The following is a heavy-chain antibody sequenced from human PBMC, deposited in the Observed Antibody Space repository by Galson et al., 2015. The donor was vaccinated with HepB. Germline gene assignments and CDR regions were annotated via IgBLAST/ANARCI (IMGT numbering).Heavy chain of an antibody. D-gene: IGHD4-17*01. V-gene: IGHV7-4-1*02. Sequence: VKVSCKASGYTFTSYAMNWVRQAPGQGLEWMGWINTNTGNPTYAQGFTGRFVFSLDTSVSTAYLQISSLKAEDTAVYYCARGPATVTTILDYYYYYGMDVWGQGTTVTVSS. J-gene: IGHJ6*02. CDR3: ARGPATVTTILDYYYYYGMDV. CDR1: GYTFTSYA. CDR2: INTNTGNP.